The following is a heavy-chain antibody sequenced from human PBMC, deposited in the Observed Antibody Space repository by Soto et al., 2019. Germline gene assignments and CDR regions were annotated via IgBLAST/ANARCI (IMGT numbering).Heavy chain of an antibody. D-gene: IGHD3-22*01. CDR3: ARFSGNGFYTLGY. CDR1: GYTLPNYV. J-gene: IGHJ4*02. V-gene: IGHV1-18*01. Sequence: QVQVVQSGAEVKKPGASVKVSCKASGYTLPNYVITWVQQPPGQGLEWMGCISAYNGDTNYAQKFQGRVTMTTDTSTSTAYMELRSLRSDDTAVYYCARFSGNGFYTLGYWGQGTLVTVSS. CDR2: ISAYNGDT.